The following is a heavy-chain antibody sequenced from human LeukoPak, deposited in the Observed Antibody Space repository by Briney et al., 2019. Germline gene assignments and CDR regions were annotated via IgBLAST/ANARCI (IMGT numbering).Heavy chain of an antibody. Sequence: GSLRLSCAASGFTFSGSAMHWVRQASGKGLEWIGSIYYSGSTYYNPSLKSRVTISVDTSKNQFSLKLSSVTAADTAVYYCAGGRGYYDFWSGYYTGMFDGNWFDPWGQGTLVTVSS. CDR1: GFTFSGSA. J-gene: IGHJ5*02. D-gene: IGHD3-3*01. CDR3: AGGRGYYDFWSGYYTGMFDGNWFDP. V-gene: IGHV4-38-2*01. CDR2: IYYSGST.